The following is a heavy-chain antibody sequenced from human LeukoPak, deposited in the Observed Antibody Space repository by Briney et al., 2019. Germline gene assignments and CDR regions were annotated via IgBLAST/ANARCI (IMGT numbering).Heavy chain of an antibody. D-gene: IGHD5-24*01. CDR2: ISSNGGST. CDR3: VKEGGGWLQFQFDY. J-gene: IGHJ4*02. V-gene: IGHV3-64D*06. Sequence: GGSLRLSCSASGFTFSRYAMHWVRQAPGKGLEYVSAISSNGGSTYYADSVKGRFTISRDNSKNTLYLQMSSLRAEDTAVYYCVKEGGGWLQFQFDYWGQGTLVTVSS. CDR1: GFTFSRYA.